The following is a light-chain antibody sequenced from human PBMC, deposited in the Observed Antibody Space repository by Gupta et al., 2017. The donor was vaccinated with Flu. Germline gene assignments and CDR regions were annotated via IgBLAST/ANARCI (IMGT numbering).Light chain of an antibody. CDR3: AAWEDSLNGVV. CDR1: SSNIGSNT. V-gene: IGLV1-44*01. CDR2: SNN. J-gene: IGLJ2*01. Sequence: QSVLTQPPSASVTPGQRVPLSCSGSSSNIGSNTVNWYQQLPGTAPKLLIYSNNHRPSGVPDRFSGSKSGTSASLAISGLQSEDEADYYCAAWEDSLNGVVFGGGTKLTVL.